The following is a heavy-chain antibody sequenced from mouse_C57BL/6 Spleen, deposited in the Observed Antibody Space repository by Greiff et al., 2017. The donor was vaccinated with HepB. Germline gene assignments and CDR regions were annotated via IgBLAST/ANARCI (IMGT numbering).Heavy chain of an antibody. D-gene: IGHD2-5*01. CDR1: GYTFTGYW. Sequence: QVQLKESGAELLKPGASVKLSCKATGYTFTGYWIEWVKQRPGHGLEWIGEILPGSSSTNYNEKFKGKATFTADTSSNTAYMQLSSLTTEDSAIYYCARFDYYSNYDGDWGQGTTLTVSS. J-gene: IGHJ2*01. CDR3: ARFDYYSNYDGD. V-gene: IGHV1-9*01. CDR2: ILPGSSST.